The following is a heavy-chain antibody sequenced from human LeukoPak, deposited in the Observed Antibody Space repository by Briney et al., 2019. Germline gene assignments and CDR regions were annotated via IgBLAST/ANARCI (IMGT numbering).Heavy chain of an antibody. J-gene: IGHJ6*02. CDR1: GGSISSYY. Sequence: PSETLSLTCTVSGGSISSYYWSWIRQPPGEGLEWIGYIYYSGSTNYNPSLKSRVTISVDTSKNQFSLKLSSVTAADTAVYYCARDRLYYDFWSGYQFYYYYGMDVWGQGTTVTVSS. V-gene: IGHV4-59*01. D-gene: IGHD3-3*01. CDR2: IYYSGST. CDR3: ARDRLYYDFWSGYQFYYYYGMDV.